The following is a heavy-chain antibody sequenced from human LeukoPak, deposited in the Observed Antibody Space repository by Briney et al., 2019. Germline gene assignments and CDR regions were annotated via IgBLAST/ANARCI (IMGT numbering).Heavy chain of an antibody. Sequence: GGSLRLSCAASGFTFSSYGMHWVRQAPGKGLEWVSIISYDGGNKYYADSVKGRFTISRDNSKNTLYLQMNSLRAEDTAVYYCAKDRNYDILLDYWGQGILVTVSS. V-gene: IGHV3-30*18. CDR3: AKDRNYDILLDY. CDR2: ISYDGGNK. CDR1: GFTFSSYG. D-gene: IGHD3-9*01. J-gene: IGHJ4*02.